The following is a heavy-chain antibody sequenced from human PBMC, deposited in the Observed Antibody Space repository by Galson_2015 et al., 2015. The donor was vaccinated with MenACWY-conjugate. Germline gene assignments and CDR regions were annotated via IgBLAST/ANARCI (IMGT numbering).Heavy chain of an antibody. V-gene: IGHV2-5*02. CDR3: SHSPYCSTTSFCAARACDA. Sequence: LVKPTQPLALPCTFSGFSLRTSSEGGGWIRQHPGQALEWLSLIYWDDDQRSRSTLKIRLTITKDPSKNQVVLSMTNMAPVDPATYEGSHSPYCSTTSFCAARACDAGGQGTGVTVSS. D-gene: IGHD2-2*01. CDR1: GFSLRTSSEG. J-gene: IGHJ3*01. CDR2: IYWDDDQ.